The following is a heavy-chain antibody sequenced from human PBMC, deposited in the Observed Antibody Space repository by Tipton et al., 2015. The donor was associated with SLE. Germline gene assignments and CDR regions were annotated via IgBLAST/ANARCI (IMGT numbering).Heavy chain of an antibody. CDR2: ISSEGSST. D-gene: IGHD3-3*01. CDR1: GFPFSSLW. Sequence: SLRLSCAASGFPFSSLWMHWVRQPLGKGLVWVSEISSEGSSTSYADSVEGRFTIYRDNAKNTLFLQMNSLRVDDTAVYYCARGGIFGVVLGPSFMDVWGKGTAVTVSS. V-gene: IGHV3-74*01. J-gene: IGHJ6*03. CDR3: ARGGIFGVVLGPSFMDV.